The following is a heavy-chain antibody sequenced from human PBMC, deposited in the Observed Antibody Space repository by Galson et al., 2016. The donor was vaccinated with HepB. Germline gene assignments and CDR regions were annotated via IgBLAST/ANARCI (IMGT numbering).Heavy chain of an antibody. V-gene: IGHV4-39*01. CDR3: ASRRVVVIGAAGYNWFDP. Sequence: EPLSLTCSVSSGSVSSNSYYWGWIRQPPGKGLEWIGSMYYRGITYYNSSLKSRVTISVDTSKNQFSLKLSPVTAADTAVYYCASRRVVVIGAAGYNWFDPWGQGTLVTVSS. D-gene: IGHD3-22*01. J-gene: IGHJ5*02. CDR2: MYYRGIT. CDR1: SGSVSSNSYY.